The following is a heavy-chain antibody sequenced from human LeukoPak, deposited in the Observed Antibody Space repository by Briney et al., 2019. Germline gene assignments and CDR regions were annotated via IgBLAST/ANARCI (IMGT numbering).Heavy chain of an antibody. Sequence: PGGSLTLSCTASGFTVSSYYMSWVRQPPGKGLEWIGVIYSGGSTYYAASVKGRFTISRDNSKNTLSLKMNSLRAADTAVYYCVGVRYDMLTRYGDYGGQGPLVTVSS. V-gene: IGHV3-53*01. CDR2: IYSGGST. D-gene: IGHD3-9*01. J-gene: IGHJ4*02. CDR3: VGVRYDMLTRYGDY. CDR1: GFTVSSYY.